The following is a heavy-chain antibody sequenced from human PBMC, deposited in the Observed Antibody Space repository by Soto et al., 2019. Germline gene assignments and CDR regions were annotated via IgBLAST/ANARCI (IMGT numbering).Heavy chain of an antibody. CDR3: ARDVITMVRAPKVPFDY. CDR2: INAGNGNT. Sequence: GASVKGACKGSGYTFTSYARHWVRQATGQRLEWMGWINAGNGNTKYSQKFQGRVTITRDTSASTAYMELSSLRSEDTAVYYCARDVITMVRAPKVPFDYWGQGTLVTVSS. CDR1: GYTFTSYA. J-gene: IGHJ4*02. V-gene: IGHV1-3*01. D-gene: IGHD3-10*01.